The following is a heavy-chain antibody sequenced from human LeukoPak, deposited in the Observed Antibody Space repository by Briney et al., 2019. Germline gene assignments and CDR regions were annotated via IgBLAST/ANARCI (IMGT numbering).Heavy chain of an antibody. J-gene: IGHJ5*02. CDR3: ARAELRGYCSSTSCLDKFDP. CDR2: IIPIFGTA. CDR1: GGTFISYA. V-gene: IGHV1-69*06. Sequence: SVKVSCKASGGTFISYAISWVRQAPGQGLEWMGGIIPIFGTANYAQKFQGRVTITADKSTSTAYMELSSLRSEDTAVYYCARAELRGYCSSTSCLDKFDPWGQGTLVTVSS. D-gene: IGHD2-2*01.